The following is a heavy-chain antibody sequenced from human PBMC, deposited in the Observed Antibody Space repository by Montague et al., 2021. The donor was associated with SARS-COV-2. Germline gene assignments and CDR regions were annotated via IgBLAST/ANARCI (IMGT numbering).Heavy chain of an antibody. D-gene: IGHD6-19*01. CDR2: IYYSGST. CDR3: ARGSGWMGNAFDI. Sequence: SETLSLTCTVSGGSISSYYWSWIRQPPGKGLEWNGYIYYSGSTNYNPSLKSRVTISVDTSKNQFPLKLSSVTAADTAVYYCARGSGWMGNAFDIWGQGTMVTVSS. J-gene: IGHJ3*02. V-gene: IGHV4-59*01. CDR1: GGSISSYY.